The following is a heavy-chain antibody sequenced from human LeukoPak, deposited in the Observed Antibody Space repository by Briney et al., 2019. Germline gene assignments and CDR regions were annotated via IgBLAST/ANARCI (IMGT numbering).Heavy chain of an antibody. D-gene: IGHD4-17*01. CDR3: ARAGGLTTAPLDLVR. CDR1: GGSTSTYY. CDR2: IYYSWST. J-gene: IGHJ2*01. V-gene: IGHV4-59*01. Sequence: SETLSLTCTVSGGSTSTYYWIWIRPPPGKGLEWIGYIYYSWSTNYNPSLKSRVTMPVHRTQNQISLKFSSATSPDPAVYYCARAGGLTTAPLDLVRWGRGTLVTVSS.